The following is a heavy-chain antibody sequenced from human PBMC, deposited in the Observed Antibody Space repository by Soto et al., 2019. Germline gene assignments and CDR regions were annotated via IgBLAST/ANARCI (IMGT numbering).Heavy chain of an antibody. J-gene: IGHJ4*02. CDR2: ISSSGSTI. Sequence: GGSLRLSCAASGFTFSSYEMNWVRQAPGKGLEWVSYISSSGSTIYYADSVKGRFTISRDNAKNSLYLQMNSLRAEDTAVYYCARAGLYDCSSTSCYEDYWGQGTPVTVSS. CDR3: ARAGLYDCSSTSCYEDY. V-gene: IGHV3-48*03. D-gene: IGHD2-2*01. CDR1: GFTFSSYE.